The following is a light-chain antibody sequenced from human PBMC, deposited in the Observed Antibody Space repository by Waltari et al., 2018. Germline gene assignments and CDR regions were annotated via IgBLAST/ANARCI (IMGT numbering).Light chain of an antibody. CDR1: RSVITY. CDR2: DAS. J-gene: IGKJ5*01. Sequence: IVLTQSPATLSLSPGKRATLSCRASRSVITYLAWYQQKPGQAPRLLIYDASKRATGIPARFSGSGSGTDFALTISSVEPEDCAVYYCQQRGNWRLTFGQGTRLEIK. CDR3: QQRGNWRLT. V-gene: IGKV3-11*01.